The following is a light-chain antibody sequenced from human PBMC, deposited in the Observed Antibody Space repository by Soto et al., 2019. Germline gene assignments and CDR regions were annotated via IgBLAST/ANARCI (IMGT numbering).Light chain of an antibody. J-gene: IGLJ1*01. CDR1: SSDVGGYNY. CDR3: CSYAGRYIYV. CDR2: DVN. V-gene: IGLV2-11*01. Sequence: QSVLTQPRSVSGSPGQSVPISCTGTSSDVGGYNYVSWYQQHPGKAPKVMIYDVNKRPSGVPDRFSGSKSGNTASLTISGLQSEDEADYYCCSYAGRYIYVFGTGTKVTVL.